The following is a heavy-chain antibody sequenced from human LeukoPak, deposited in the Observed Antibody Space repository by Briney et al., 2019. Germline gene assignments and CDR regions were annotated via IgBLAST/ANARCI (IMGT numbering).Heavy chain of an antibody. CDR3: ARTMWFGELLDY. Sequence: ASVKVSCKASGYTFTGYYMHWVRQAPGQGLEWMGRINPNSGGTNYAQKFQGRVTMTRDTSISTAYMELSRLRSDDTAVYYCARTMWFGELLDYWGQGTPVTVSS. D-gene: IGHD3-10*01. CDR2: INPNSGGT. J-gene: IGHJ4*02. CDR1: GYTFTGYY. V-gene: IGHV1-2*06.